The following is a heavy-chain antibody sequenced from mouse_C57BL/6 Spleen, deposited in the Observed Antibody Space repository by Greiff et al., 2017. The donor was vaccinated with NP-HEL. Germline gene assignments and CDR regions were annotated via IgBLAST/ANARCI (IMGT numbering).Heavy chain of an antibody. V-gene: IGHV1-76*01. J-gene: IGHJ2*01. CDR3: ARETWAQATYFDY. CDR2: IYPGSGNT. Sequence: QVQLKESGAELVRPGASVKLSCKASGYTFTDYYINWVKQRPGQGLEWIARIYPGSGNTYYNEKFKGKATLTAEKSSSTAYMQLSSLTAEDSAFYFCARETWAQATYFDYWGQGTTLTVSS. D-gene: IGHD3-2*02. CDR1: GYTFTDYY.